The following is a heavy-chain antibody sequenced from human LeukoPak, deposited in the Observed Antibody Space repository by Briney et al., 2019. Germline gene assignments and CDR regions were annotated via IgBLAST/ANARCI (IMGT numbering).Heavy chain of an antibody. J-gene: IGHJ6*03. CDR2: ITTYNGKT. CDR1: GYTFINYG. D-gene: IGHD2-15*01. V-gene: IGHV1-18*01. Sequence: ASVKVSCKASGYTFINYGVSWVRQAPGQGLEWMGWITTYNGKTNYAQKFQGRVTMTTDTSTSTAYMELRSLRPDDTAVYYCARVYCSATTCQNPLSQYYYYMDVWGKGTTVTVSS. CDR3: ARVYCSATTCQNPLSQYYYYMDV.